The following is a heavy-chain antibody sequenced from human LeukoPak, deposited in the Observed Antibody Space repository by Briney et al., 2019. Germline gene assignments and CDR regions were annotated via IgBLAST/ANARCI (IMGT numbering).Heavy chain of an antibody. V-gene: IGHV1-2*02. Sequence: ASVKVSCKASGYTFTGYYMHWVRQAPGQGLEWMGWINPNSGGTNYAQKFQGRVTMTRDTSTSTVYMELSSLRSEDTAVYYCARTITMIGNWFDPWGQGTLVTVSS. CDR1: GYTFTGYY. CDR2: INPNSGGT. CDR3: ARTITMIGNWFDP. J-gene: IGHJ5*02. D-gene: IGHD3-22*01.